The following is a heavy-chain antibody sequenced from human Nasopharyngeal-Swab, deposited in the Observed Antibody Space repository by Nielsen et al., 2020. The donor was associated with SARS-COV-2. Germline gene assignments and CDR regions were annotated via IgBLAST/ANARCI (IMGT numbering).Heavy chain of an antibody. CDR2: ITVSGDAT. D-gene: IGHD7-27*01. CDR3: APDPNWGLGY. V-gene: IGHV3-23*01. CDR1: GFTFNSYV. Sequence: GGSLRLSFAASGFTFNSYVMIWVRQAPGEGLKWVSYITVSGDATNYAESVKGRFTISRDNSKNLLYLQMNSLRVEDTATYYCAPDPNWGLGYWGQGTLVPVSA. J-gene: IGHJ4*02.